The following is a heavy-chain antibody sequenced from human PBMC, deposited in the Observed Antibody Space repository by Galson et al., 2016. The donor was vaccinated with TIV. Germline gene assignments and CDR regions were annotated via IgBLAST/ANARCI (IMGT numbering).Heavy chain of an antibody. D-gene: IGHD3-22*01. CDR3: TRDRRSMTMIPVIDYYFGMDV. CDR2: ISAYSGDT. Sequence: SVKVSCKASGYTFNKYGVSWVRQAPGQGLEWMGWISAYSGDTNYAQKFQGRVTMTTDTYTSTAYMDLRSLRSYDTAVYYCTRDRRSMTMIPVIDYYFGMDVWGQGTTVTISS. V-gene: IGHV1-18*01. CDR1: GYTFNKYG. J-gene: IGHJ6*02.